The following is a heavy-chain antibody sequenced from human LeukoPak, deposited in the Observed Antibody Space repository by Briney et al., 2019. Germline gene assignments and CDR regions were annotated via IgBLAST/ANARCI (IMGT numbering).Heavy chain of an antibody. CDR2: INHSGST. CDR1: GVSFSGYY. CDR3: ASWSVLYDYVWGSYRYEELDY. V-gene: IGHV4-34*01. D-gene: IGHD3-16*02. Sequence: AETLSLTCAVYGVSFSGYYWSWVRQPPGKGLEWVGEINHSGSTNYNPSLKSRVTISVDTSNNQFSLKLSSVTAADTAVYYCASWSVLYDYVWGSYRYEELDYWGQGTLVTVSS. J-gene: IGHJ4*02.